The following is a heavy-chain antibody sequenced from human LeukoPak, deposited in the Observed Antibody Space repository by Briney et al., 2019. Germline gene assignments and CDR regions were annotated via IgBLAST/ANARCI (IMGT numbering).Heavy chain of an antibody. CDR1: AYSISSRYY. J-gene: IGHJ6*03. Sequence: SETLSLTCAVSAYSISSRYYWGWIRQPPGKGLEWIGSIYHSGSTHYNPSLKSRVTISLDTSKNQFSLKLSSVTAADTAVYYCARATSIAARRGYYYYYMDVWGKGTTVTVSS. V-gene: IGHV4-38-2*01. D-gene: IGHD6-6*01. CDR3: ARATSIAARRGYYYYYMDV. CDR2: IYHSGST.